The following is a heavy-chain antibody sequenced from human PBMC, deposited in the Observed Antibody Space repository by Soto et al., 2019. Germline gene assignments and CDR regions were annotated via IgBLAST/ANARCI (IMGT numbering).Heavy chain of an antibody. Sequence: SLRLSCVASGFTFSSYSMNWVRQAPGKGLEWVAFISSSSSTIYYADSVKGRFTISRDNARNSLYLQMNSLRDEDTAVYYCARSPIVPVPDDYWGQGTLVTVSS. CDR3: ARSPIVPVPDDY. CDR2: ISSSSSTI. CDR1: GFTFSSYS. V-gene: IGHV3-48*02. J-gene: IGHJ4*02. D-gene: IGHD2-2*01.